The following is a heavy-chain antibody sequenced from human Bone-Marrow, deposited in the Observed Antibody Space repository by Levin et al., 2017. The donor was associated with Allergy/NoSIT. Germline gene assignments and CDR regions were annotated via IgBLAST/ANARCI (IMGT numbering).Heavy chain of an antibody. CDR2: ISGNGLYT. Sequence: GGSLRLSCAASGFTFSDYYMTWIRQAPGKGLEWVSYISGNGLYTNYADSVKGRFTISRDNAKNSLYLQMNSLRGEDTAVYYCARESVDGTLGLDPWGQGTLVTVSS. D-gene: IGHD6-19*01. CDR1: GFTFSDYY. V-gene: IGHV3-11*05. CDR3: ARESVDGTLGLDP. J-gene: IGHJ5*02.